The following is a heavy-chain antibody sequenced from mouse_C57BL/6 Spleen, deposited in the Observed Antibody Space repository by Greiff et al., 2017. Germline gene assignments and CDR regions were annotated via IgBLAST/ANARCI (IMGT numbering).Heavy chain of an antibody. J-gene: IGHJ2*01. CDR3: ARGGVGPYFDY. D-gene: IGHD1-1*02. Sequence: QVQLKESGPELVKPGASVKISCKASGYAFSSSWMNWVKQRPGKGLEWIGRIYPGDGDTNYNGKFKGKATLTADKSSSTAYMQLSSLTSEDSAVYFCARGGVGPYFDYWGQGTTLTVSS. CDR2: IYPGDGDT. V-gene: IGHV1-82*01. CDR1: GYAFSSSW.